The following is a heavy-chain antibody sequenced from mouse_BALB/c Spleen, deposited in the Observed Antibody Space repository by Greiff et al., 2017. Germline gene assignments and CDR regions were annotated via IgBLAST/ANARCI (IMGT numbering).Heavy chain of an antibody. D-gene: IGHD2-3*01. J-gene: IGHJ4*01. Sequence: VQLQQSGAELVRPGVSVKISCKGSGYTFTDYAMHWVKQSHAKSLEWIGVISTYYGDASYNQKFKGKATMTVDKSSSTAYMELARLTSEDSAIYYCARSKIYDGYYAMDYWGQGTSVTVSS. CDR1: GYTFTDYA. CDR2: ISTYYGDA. V-gene: IGHV1S137*01. CDR3: ARSKIYDGYYAMDY.